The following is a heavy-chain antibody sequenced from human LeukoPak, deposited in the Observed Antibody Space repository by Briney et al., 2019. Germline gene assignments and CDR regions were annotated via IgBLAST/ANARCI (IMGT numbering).Heavy chain of an antibody. D-gene: IGHD3-10*01. CDR1: GFTVSSNY. V-gene: IGHV3-66*01. Sequence: SGGSLRLSCAASGFTVSSNYMSWVRQAPGKGLEWVSVIYSGGSTYYADSVKGRFTISRDNSKNTLYLQMNSLRAEDTAVYYGARDASITMVRGAPPRYYGMDVWGQGTTVTVSS. CDR3: ARDASITMVRGAPPRYYGMDV. CDR2: IYSGGST. J-gene: IGHJ6*02.